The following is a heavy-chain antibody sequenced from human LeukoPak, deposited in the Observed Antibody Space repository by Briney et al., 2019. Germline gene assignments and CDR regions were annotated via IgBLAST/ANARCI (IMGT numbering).Heavy chain of an antibody. J-gene: IGHJ4*02. D-gene: IGHD3-10*01. CDR1: GFTFSSYA. Sequence: GGSLRLSCAASGFTFSSYAMHWVRQAPGKGLEWVAVISYDGSNKYYADSVKGRFTISRDNSKNTLYLQMNSLKTEDTAVYYCTTALWFGESWRFDYWGQGTLVTVSS. CDR2: ISYDGSNK. V-gene: IGHV3-30-3*01. CDR3: TTALWFGESWRFDY.